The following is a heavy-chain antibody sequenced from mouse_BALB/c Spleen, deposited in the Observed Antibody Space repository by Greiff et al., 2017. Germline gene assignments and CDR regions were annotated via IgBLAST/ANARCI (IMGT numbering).Heavy chain of an antibody. Sequence: EVHLVESGGGLVQPGGSRKLSCAASGFTFSSYDMSWVRQTPEKRLEWVAYISSGGSYTYYPDSVKGRFTISRDNAKNTLYLQMSSLRSEDTAMYYCARHEGLWEDYFDYWGQGTTLTVSS. CDR2: ISSGGSYT. V-gene: IGHV5-9-3*01. CDR3: ARHEGLWEDYFDY. J-gene: IGHJ2*01. D-gene: IGHD1-1*02. CDR1: GFTFSSYD.